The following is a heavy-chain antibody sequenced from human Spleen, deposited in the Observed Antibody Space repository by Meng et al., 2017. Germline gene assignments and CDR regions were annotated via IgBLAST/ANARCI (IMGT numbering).Heavy chain of an antibody. V-gene: IGHV1-18*01. CDR1: GYTFTSYG. Sequence: ASVKVSCKASGYTFTSYGISWVRQAPGQGLEWMGWISAYNGNTNYAEKFQGRVTLTTDTSTSTAYMELRSLTPDDTAVYYCARDRGSGYYAYWGQGTLVTVSS. CDR2: ISAYNGNT. CDR3: ARDRGSGYYAY. J-gene: IGHJ4*02. D-gene: IGHD5-12*01.